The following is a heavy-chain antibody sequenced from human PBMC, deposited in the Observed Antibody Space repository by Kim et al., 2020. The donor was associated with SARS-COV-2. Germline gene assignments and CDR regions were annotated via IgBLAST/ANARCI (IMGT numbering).Heavy chain of an antibody. CDR3: ARDGKQLVDYYYGMDV. V-gene: IGHV1-46*01. D-gene: IGHD6-13*01. CDR2: INPSGGST. Sequence: ASVKVSCKASGYTFTSYYMHWVRQAPGQGLEWMGRINPSGGSTSYAQKFQGRVTMTRDTSTSTVYMELSSLRSEDTAVYYCARDGKQLVDYYYGMDVWGQGTTVTVSS. J-gene: IGHJ6*02. CDR1: GYTFTSYY.